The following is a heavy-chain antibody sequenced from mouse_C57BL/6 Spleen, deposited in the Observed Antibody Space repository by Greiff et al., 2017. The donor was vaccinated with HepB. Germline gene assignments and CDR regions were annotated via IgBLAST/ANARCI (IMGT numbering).Heavy chain of an antibody. CDR3: SRVDITTVVGGYFDV. CDR2: IYPGSGHT. D-gene: IGHD1-1*01. CDR1: GYTFTDYY. J-gene: IGHJ1*03. V-gene: IGHV1-76*01. Sequence: QVQLQQSGAELVRPGASVKLSCKASGYTFTDYYINWVKQRPGEGLEWIARIYPGSGHTYYNEKFKGKATLTAEKSSSTAYMQLSSLTSEDSAVYFGSRVDITTVVGGYFDVWGTGTTVTVSS.